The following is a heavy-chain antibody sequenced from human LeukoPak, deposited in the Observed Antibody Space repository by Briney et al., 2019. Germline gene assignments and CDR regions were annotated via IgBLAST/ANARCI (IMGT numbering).Heavy chain of an antibody. D-gene: IGHD6-13*01. V-gene: IGHV1-18*01. CDR1: DYTFTNYS. CDR3: ARAMYSSSWSYFDY. Sequence: ASVKVSCKASDYTFTNYSISWVRQAPGQGLEWMGWISAYNGNTNYAQNLQGRVTMTTDTSTSTAYMELRSLRSDDTAVYYCARAMYSSSWSYFDYWGQGTLVTVSS. CDR2: ISAYNGNT. J-gene: IGHJ4*02.